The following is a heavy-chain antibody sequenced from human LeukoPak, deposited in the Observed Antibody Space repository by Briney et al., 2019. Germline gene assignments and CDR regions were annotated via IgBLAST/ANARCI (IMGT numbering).Heavy chain of an antibody. J-gene: IGHJ4*02. Sequence: GGSLRLSCTASGFTFGDYAMSWFRQAPGKGLEWVGFIRSKAYGGTTEYAASVKGRFTISRDDSKSIAYLQMNSLKTEDTAVYYCTRGGLGYCSSTSCYRFGYWGQGTLVTVSS. CDR3: TRGGLGYCSSTSCYRFGY. D-gene: IGHD2-2*02. V-gene: IGHV3-49*03. CDR1: GFTFGDYA. CDR2: IRSKAYGGTT.